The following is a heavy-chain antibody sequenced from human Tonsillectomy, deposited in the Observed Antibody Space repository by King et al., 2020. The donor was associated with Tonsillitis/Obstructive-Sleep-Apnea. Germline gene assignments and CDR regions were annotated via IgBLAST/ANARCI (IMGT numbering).Heavy chain of an antibody. V-gene: IGHV3-7*03. CDR1: GFTFSSYW. D-gene: IGHD3-3*01. CDR2: IKQDGSEK. Sequence: VQLVESGGGLVQPGGSLRLSCAASGFTFSSYWMTWVRQAPGKGLEWVANIKQDGSEKYYVDSVKGRFTISRDNAKNSLYLQMNSLRAEDTAVYYCARDVYYDFWSGYYSDYYYYGMDVWGQGTTVTVSS. J-gene: IGHJ6*02. CDR3: ARDVYYDFWSGYYSDYYYYGMDV.